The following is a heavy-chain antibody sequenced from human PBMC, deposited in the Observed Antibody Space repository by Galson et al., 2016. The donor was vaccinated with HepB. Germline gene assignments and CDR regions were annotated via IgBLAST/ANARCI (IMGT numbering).Heavy chain of an antibody. V-gene: IGHV3-7*01. D-gene: IGHD6-19*01. Sequence: SLRLSCAASGFSFSNYALHWVRQAPGKGLEWVANINRDGSVTHYVDSVEGRFTISRDNAKNSLFLQMNSLRVEDTAVYYCARDRTTGDSSAWYDALDYWGQGTPVTISS. CDR2: INRDGSVT. J-gene: IGHJ4*02. CDR3: ARDRTTGDSSAWYDALDY. CDR1: GFSFSNYA.